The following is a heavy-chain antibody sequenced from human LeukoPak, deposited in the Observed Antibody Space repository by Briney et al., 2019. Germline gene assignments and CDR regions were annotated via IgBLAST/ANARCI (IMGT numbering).Heavy chain of an antibody. J-gene: IGHJ5*02. V-gene: IGHV1-69*06. CDR2: IIPIFGTA. CDR3: ARKMPNDSSGYYNRGQFDP. CDR1: GYTFTGYY. D-gene: IGHD3-22*01. Sequence: GASVKVSCKASGYTFTGYYMHWVRQAPGQGLEWMGGIIPIFGTANYAQKFQGRVTITADKSTSTAYMELSSLRSEDTAVYYCARKMPNDSSGYYNRGQFDPWGQGTLVTVSS.